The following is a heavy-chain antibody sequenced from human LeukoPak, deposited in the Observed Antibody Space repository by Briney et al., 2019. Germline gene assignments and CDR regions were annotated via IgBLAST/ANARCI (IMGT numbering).Heavy chain of an antibody. J-gene: IGHJ4*02. Sequence: SETLSLTCTVSGGSISNFYWSWIRQPAGKTLEWIGRIYTSGSTNYNPSLKSRVTMSVDTSKNQFSLKLSSVTAADTAVYYCARDVYERTLDYWGQGTLVTVSS. CDR3: ARDVYERTLDY. V-gene: IGHV4-4*07. CDR2: IYTSGST. CDR1: GGSISNFY. D-gene: IGHD1-1*01.